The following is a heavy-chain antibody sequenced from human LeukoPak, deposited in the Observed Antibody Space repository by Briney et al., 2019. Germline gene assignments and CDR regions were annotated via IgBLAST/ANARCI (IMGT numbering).Heavy chain of an antibody. CDR1: GGSISSSSYY. J-gene: IGHJ4*02. V-gene: IGHV4-39*07. Sequence: SETLSLTRTVSGGSISSSSYYWGWVRQPPGKGLEWIGTMYYSGSTYYNPSLKSRVTISVDTSKNQFSLKLSSVTAADTAVYYCARDRDYYGSGSCYFDFWGQGSLVTVSS. CDR3: ARDRDYYGSGSCYFDF. D-gene: IGHD3-10*01. CDR2: MYYSGST.